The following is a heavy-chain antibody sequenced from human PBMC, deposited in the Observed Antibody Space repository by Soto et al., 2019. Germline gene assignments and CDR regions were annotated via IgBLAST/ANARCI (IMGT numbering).Heavy chain of an antibody. CDR3: AREIAAAGLYYYYGMDV. Sequence: QVQLVQSGAEVKKPGSSVKVSCKASGGTFSSYAISWVRQAPGQGLEWLGGIIPIFGTANYAQKFQGRVTITADEATSTAYMERSSLRSEDTAVYYCAREIAAAGLYYYYGMDVWGQGTTVTVSS. CDR1: GGTFSSYA. V-gene: IGHV1-69*01. D-gene: IGHD6-13*01. J-gene: IGHJ6*02. CDR2: IIPIFGTA.